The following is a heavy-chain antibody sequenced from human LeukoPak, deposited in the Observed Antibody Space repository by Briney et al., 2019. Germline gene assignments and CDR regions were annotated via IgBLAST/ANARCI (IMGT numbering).Heavy chain of an antibody. V-gene: IGHV3-23*01. J-gene: IGHJ4*02. D-gene: IGHD4-17*01. CDR2: ISGGGETT. CDR1: GFTLSSNW. CDR3: ARDYADYVGYFFFDY. Sequence: PGGSLRLSCGASGFTLSSNWMTWVRQAPGKGLEWVSSISGGGETTYYADSAKGRFTISRDNSQNTLYLQMNSLRAEDTAVYYCARDYADYVGYFFFDYWGQGTLVTVSS.